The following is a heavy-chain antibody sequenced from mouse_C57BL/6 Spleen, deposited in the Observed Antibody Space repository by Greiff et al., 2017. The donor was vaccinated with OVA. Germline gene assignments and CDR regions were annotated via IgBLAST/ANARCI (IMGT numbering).Heavy chain of an antibody. CDR2: IYPGDGDT. J-gene: IGHJ1*03. V-gene: IGHV1-82*01. CDR3: ARDYYGRSYVRYWYFDV. Sequence: VQLQQSGPELVKPGASVKISCKASGYAFSSSWMNWVKQRPGKGLEWIGRIYPGDGDTNYNGKFKGKATLTADKSSSTAYMQLSSLTSEDSAVYFCARDYYGRSYVRYWYFDVWGTGTTVTVSS. CDR1: GYAFSSSW. D-gene: IGHD1-1*01.